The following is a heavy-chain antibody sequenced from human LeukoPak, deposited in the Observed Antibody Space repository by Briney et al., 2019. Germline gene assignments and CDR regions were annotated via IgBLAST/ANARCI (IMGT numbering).Heavy chain of an antibody. CDR2: IRYDGSNK. CDR1: VFTFRSFG. D-gene: IGHD2-8*02. Sequence: PGGSLRLSCAASVFTFRSFGMHWVRQAPGKGLEWVAFIRYDGSNKYYADSVKGRFTISRDNSKNTMYLQMNSLRAENTAVYYCAQEPPLTGVQALYYFDYWGQGTLVTVSS. V-gene: IGHV3-30*02. J-gene: IGHJ4*02. CDR3: AQEPPLTGVQALYYFDY.